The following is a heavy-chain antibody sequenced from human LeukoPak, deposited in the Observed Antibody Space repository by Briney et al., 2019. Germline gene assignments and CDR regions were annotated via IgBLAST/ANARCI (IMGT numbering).Heavy chain of an antibody. D-gene: IGHD3-3*01. CDR3: ARDQVYAFWSGRFDYYYYYMDV. Sequence: GGFLRLSCAASGFTFSSYWMSWVRQAPEKGLEWVANIKQDESEKYYVDSVKGRFTISRDNAKNSLYLQMNSLRAEDTAVYYCARDQVYAFWSGRFDYYYYYMDVWGKGTTVTVSS. CDR1: GFTFSSYW. J-gene: IGHJ6*03. V-gene: IGHV3-7*01. CDR2: IKQDESEK.